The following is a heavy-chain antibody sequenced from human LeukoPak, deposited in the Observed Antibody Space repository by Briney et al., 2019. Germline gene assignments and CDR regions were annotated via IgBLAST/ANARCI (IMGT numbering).Heavy chain of an antibody. J-gene: IGHJ5*02. Sequence: SETLSLTCAVSGYSINSGHYWGWIRQPPGKGLEWIGSIHHSGTTYYNPSLKSRVTISGDTSENQFSLKLTSVTATGTAVYYCARAAAADPKNWSDPWGQGTLVTVSS. CDR2: IHHSGTT. D-gene: IGHD6-13*01. CDR3: ARAAAADPKNWSDP. V-gene: IGHV4-38-2*01. CDR1: GYSINSGHY.